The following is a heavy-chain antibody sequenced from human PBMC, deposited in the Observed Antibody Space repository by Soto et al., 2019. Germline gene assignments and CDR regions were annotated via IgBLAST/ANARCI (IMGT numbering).Heavy chain of an antibody. V-gene: IGHV5-51*01. Sequence: GESLKICCKGSGYSFTRHWIGWVRQMPGKGLEWMGIIYPDDFDTRYSPSFQGQVTISADKSISTVYLQWSSLKASDTAIYYCARHRIDIPGPIDYWGQGTPVTVSS. CDR1: GYSFTRHW. CDR3: ARHRIDIPGPIDY. CDR2: IYPDDFDT. D-gene: IGHD2-15*01. J-gene: IGHJ4*02.